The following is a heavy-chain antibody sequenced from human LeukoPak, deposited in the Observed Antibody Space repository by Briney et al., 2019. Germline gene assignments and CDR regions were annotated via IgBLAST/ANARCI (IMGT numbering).Heavy chain of an antibody. CDR3: ARETLRGDYVYLFDY. CDR1: GGSISSYY. J-gene: IGHJ4*02. CDR2: IYYSGST. V-gene: IGHV4-59*01. D-gene: IGHD4-17*01. Sequence: PSETLSLTCTVSGGSISSYYWSWIRQPPGKGLEWIGYIYYSGSTNYNPSLKSRVTISVDTSKNQFSLKLSSVTAADTAVYYCARETLRGDYVYLFDYWGQGTLVTVSS.